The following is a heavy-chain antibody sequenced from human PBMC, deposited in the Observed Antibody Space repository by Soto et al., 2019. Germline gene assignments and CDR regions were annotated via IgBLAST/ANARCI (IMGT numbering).Heavy chain of an antibody. V-gene: IGHV1-69*01. CDR3: ARLDVDTANQVGY. Sequence: QVQLVQSGAEVKKPGYSLKVSCKASGGTFSSYAISWVRQAPGQGLEWMGAINPIFGTANYAQKFEGRVTFTADESTSTAYMELSSLRTEHTAVYYCARLDVDTANQVGYWGQGTLVTVSS. D-gene: IGHD5-18*01. CDR1: GGTFSSYA. J-gene: IGHJ4*02. CDR2: INPIFGTA.